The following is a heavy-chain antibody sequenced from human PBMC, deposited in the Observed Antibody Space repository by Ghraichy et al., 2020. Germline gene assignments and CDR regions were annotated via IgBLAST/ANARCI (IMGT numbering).Heavy chain of an antibody. V-gene: IGHV4-39*07. CDR1: GGSISSSSYY. J-gene: IGHJ5*02. CDR2: IYYSGST. D-gene: IGHD6-19*01. Sequence: GSLRLSCTVSGGSISSSSYYWGWIRQPPGKGLEWIGSIYYSGSTYYNPSLKSRVTISVDTSKNQFSLKLSSVTAADTAVYYCARGGWLSHWFDPWGQGTLVTVSS. CDR3: ARGGWLSHWFDP.